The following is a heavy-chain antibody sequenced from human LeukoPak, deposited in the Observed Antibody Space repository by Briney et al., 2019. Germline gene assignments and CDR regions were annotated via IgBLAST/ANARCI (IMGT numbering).Heavy chain of an antibody. V-gene: IGHV3-23*01. CDR3: AKDSDAVTTCLDS. Sequence: AGGSLGLSCAASGFAFSSYAMSWVRQAPGKGLEWVSSISGSGGSTHYADSMKGRFTISRDNSKITLYLQMNSLRVEDTAVYYCAKDSDAVTTCLDSWGQGTLVAVSS. D-gene: IGHD4-17*01. CDR2: ISGSGGST. J-gene: IGHJ4*02. CDR1: GFAFSSYA.